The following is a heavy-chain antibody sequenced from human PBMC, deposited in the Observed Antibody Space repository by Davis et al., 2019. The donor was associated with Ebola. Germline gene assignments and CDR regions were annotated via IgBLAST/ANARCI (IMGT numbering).Heavy chain of an antibody. V-gene: IGHV3-30*18. CDR2: ISYDGSNK. D-gene: IGHD3-10*01. CDR3: AKDTSRLLWFGELSY. J-gene: IGHJ4*02. CDR1: GFTFSSYA. Sequence: GESLKISCSASGFTFSSYAMHWVRQAPGKGLEWVAGISYDGSNKYYADSVKGRFTISRDNSKNTLYLQMNSLRAEDTAVYYCAKDTSRLLWFGELSYWGQGTLVTVSS.